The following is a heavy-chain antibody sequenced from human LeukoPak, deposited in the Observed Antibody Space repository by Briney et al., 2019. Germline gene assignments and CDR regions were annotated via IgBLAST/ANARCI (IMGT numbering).Heavy chain of an antibody. CDR3: ARGRVSSSTWYSTYYYYFYMDV. D-gene: IGHD1-1*01. J-gene: IGHJ6*03. CDR2: VDHTGST. Sequence: SETLSPTCSVSDDSITMYYWTWIRQPPGKGLEWIGYVDHTGSTNFNPSLNGRVSISRDTTKNLSSLRLRSVTAADTAVYFCARGRVSSSTWYSTYYYYFYMDVWGKGTTVTVSS. V-gene: IGHV4-59*01. CDR1: DDSITMYY.